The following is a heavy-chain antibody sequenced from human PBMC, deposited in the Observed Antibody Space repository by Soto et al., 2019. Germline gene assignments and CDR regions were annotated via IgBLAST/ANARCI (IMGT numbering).Heavy chain of an antibody. CDR1: GFTFVTYP. D-gene: IGHD1-26*01. CDR3: AKDSGSYFASRGPDY. Sequence: GSLRLSCAASGFTFVTYPMHWVRQAPGRGLEWVAVMSYDGNNEYYGDSVRGRFTISRDNSKNTLYLQINSLRVEDTAVYYCAKDSGSYFASRGPDYWGPGTLVTVSS. J-gene: IGHJ4*02. V-gene: IGHV3-30-3*01. CDR2: MSYDGNNE.